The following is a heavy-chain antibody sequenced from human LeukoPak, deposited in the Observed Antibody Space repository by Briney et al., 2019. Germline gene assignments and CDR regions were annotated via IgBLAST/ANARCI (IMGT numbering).Heavy chain of an antibody. J-gene: IGHJ5*02. D-gene: IGHD6-13*01. Sequence: AALKVSSKASGYTFTDYHMRWVRQAPGQGLEWMGWINPNSGGTNYAQKFQGRVTMTRDTSISTVYMELSRLRSDDTAVYYCARVAQQLASWLDPWGQGTLVTVSS. CDR1: GYTFTDYH. CDR2: INPNSGGT. CDR3: ARVAQQLASWLDP. V-gene: IGHV1-2*02.